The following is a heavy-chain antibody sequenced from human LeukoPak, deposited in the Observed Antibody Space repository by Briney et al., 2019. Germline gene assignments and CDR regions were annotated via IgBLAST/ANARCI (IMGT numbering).Heavy chain of an antibody. V-gene: IGHV1-2*05. CDR2: INPNSGGT. CDR3: ASLYCSGGSCPVD. CDR1: GYTFTGYY. J-gene: IGHJ4*02. D-gene: IGHD2-15*01. Sequence: ASVKVSCKASGYTFTGYYMHWVRQAPGQGLEWMGRINPNSGGTNYAQKFQGRVTMTRDTSISTAYMELSRLRSDDTDVYYCASLYCSGGSCPVDWGQGTLVTVSS.